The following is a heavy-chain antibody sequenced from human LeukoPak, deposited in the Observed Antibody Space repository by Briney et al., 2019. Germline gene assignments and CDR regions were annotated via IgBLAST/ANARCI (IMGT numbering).Heavy chain of an antibody. V-gene: IGHV3-7*03. CDR1: GFTFSSYW. J-gene: IGHJ4*02. D-gene: IGHD6-13*01. Sequence: GGSLRLSCAASGFTFSSYWMTWVRQAPGKGLEWVANIKRDGSEKHYVDSVKGRFTISRDNAKNSMFLQMNSLRAEDTAVYYCARDPPGSSWYVWGQGTLVTVSS. CDR3: ARDPPGSSWYV. CDR2: IKRDGSEK.